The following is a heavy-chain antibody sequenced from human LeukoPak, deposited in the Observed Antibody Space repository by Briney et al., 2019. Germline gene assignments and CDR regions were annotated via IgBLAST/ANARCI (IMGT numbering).Heavy chain of an antibody. CDR2: ISWNSGSI. Sequence: GGSLRLSCAASGFTFDDYAMHWVRQAPGEGLEWVSGISWNSGSIGYADSVKGRFTISRDNAKNSLYLQMNSLRAEDTALYYCAKAYSSGWYVCAFDIWGQGTMVTVSS. J-gene: IGHJ3*02. V-gene: IGHV3-9*01. CDR1: GFTFDDYA. D-gene: IGHD6-19*01. CDR3: AKAYSSGWYVCAFDI.